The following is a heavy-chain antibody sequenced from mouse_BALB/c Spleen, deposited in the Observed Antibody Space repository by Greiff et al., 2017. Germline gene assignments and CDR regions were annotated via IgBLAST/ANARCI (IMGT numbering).Heavy chain of an antibody. J-gene: IGHJ4*01. CDR3: ARDLDYRYDRYAMDY. Sequence: QVHVKQSGPGLVAPSQSLSITCTVSGFSLTGYGVNWVRQPPGKGLEWLGMIWGDGSTDYNSALKSRLSISKDNSKSQVFLKMNSLQTDDTARYYCARDLDYRYDRYAMDYWGQGTSVTVSS. CDR2: IWGDGST. CDR1: GFSLTGYG. D-gene: IGHD2-14*01. V-gene: IGHV2-6-7*01.